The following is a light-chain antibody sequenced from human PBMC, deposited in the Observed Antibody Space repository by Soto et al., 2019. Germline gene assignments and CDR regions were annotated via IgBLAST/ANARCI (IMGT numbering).Light chain of an antibody. J-gene: IGLJ1*01. V-gene: IGLV2-14*01. CDR1: SSDVGDYNF. Sequence: QSVLPHPASVSWSPGHSITIACTGTSSDVGDYNFVSWYQQHPGKAPKLIIYEVTNRPSGVSDRFSGSKSGNTASLTISGLQAEDEADYYCSSFTTSSNLYVFGTGTKATVL. CDR2: EVT. CDR3: SSFTTSSNLYV.